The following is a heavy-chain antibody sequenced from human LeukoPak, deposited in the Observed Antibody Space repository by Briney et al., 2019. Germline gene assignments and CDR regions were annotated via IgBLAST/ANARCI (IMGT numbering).Heavy chain of an antibody. V-gene: IGHV3-74*03. J-gene: IGHJ4*02. CDR2: INERGTDS. CDR3: ARSGLPLNSGWYRVPFDY. Sequence: GGSLRLSCTASGFTFSGHWIHWVRQAPGVGLVWVSRINERGTDSMYAESVKGRFTISRDNAKNTLYLQMNSLRAEDTAVYYCARSGLPLNSGWYRVPFDYWGQGTLVTVSS. D-gene: IGHD6-19*01. CDR1: GFTFSGHW.